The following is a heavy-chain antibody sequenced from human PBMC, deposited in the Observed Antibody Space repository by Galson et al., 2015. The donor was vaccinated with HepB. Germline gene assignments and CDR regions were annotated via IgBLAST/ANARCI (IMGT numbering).Heavy chain of an antibody. D-gene: IGHD6-13*01. J-gene: IGHJ6*03. V-gene: IGHV1-2*06. CDR1: GYTFTVYN. Sequence: SVKVSCKASGYTFTVYNVHWVRQAPRQGLEWIGRINPKNGVMNYAQKLHGRVSMTRDTAINTAYKELNSLTDDDTAVYSCARDGTCNKDYHVDVWGKGTTVTVSS. CDR2: INPKNGVM. CDR3: ARDGTCNKDYHVDV.